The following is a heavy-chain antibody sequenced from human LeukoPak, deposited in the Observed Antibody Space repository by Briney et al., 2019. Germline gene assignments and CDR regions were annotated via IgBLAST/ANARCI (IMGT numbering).Heavy chain of an antibody. CDR2: IGTTAK. Sequence: PGGSLRLSCVASGFTFSAYGMSWVRQAPGKGLEWVSGIGTTAKYYADSVKGRFTISRDNSKNTLYLQMNSLRAEDTAVYYCARARNGGDFDYWGQGTLVTVSS. V-gene: IGHV3-23*01. CDR1: GFTFSAYG. D-gene: IGHD3-16*01. J-gene: IGHJ4*02. CDR3: ARARNGGDFDY.